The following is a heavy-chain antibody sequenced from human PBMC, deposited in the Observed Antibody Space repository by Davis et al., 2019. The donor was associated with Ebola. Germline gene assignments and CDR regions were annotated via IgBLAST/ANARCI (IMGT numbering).Heavy chain of an antibody. V-gene: IGHV1-69*02. Sequence: SVQVSCKASGGSFSEYIISWVRQAPGQGLEWMGRIIPILGVPTYAQNSQDRVTMTTDTSTTTAYMELRSLTSDDTAVYYCARVSSWVGGGDSSVPWGQGTLVTVSS. CDR2: IIPILGVP. CDR1: GGSFSEYI. J-gene: IGHJ5*02. CDR3: ARVSSWVGGGDSSVP. D-gene: IGHD3-10*01.